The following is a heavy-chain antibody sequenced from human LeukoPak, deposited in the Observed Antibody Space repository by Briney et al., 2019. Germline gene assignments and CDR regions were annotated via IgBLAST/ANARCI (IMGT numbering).Heavy chain of an antibody. Sequence: SETLSLTCTVSGGSISSYYWSWIRQPPGKGLEWIGYIYYSGSTNYNPSLKSRVTISVDTSKNQFSLKLSSVTAADTAVYYCARMTGFSRCSSTSCSSFDPWGQGTLVTVSS. CDR1: GGSISSYY. V-gene: IGHV4-59*01. CDR2: IYYSGST. CDR3: ARMTGFSRCSSTSCSSFDP. J-gene: IGHJ5*02. D-gene: IGHD2-2*01.